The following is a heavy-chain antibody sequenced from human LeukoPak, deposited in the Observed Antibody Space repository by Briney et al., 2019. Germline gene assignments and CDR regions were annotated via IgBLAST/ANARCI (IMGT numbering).Heavy chain of an antibody. CDR3: ATRKLGNDY. CDR2: IYYTET. Sequence: SETLSLTCTVSGGSVSNYYWSWIRQSPGKGLEWIGYIYYTETSYNPSLKSRVTISADTSKNQSSPKLYSVTAADTAVYYCATRKLGNDYWGQATLVTVSS. CDR1: GGSVSNYY. V-gene: IGHV4-59*02. J-gene: IGHJ4*02. D-gene: IGHD7-27*01.